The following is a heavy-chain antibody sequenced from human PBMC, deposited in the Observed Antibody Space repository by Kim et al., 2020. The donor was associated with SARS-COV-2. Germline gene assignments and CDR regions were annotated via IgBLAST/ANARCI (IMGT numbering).Heavy chain of an antibody. CDR2: ISYDGSNK. Sequence: GGSLRLSCAASGFTFSSYAMHWVRQAPGKGLEWVAVISYDGSNKYYADSVKGRFTISRDNSKNTLYLQMNSLRAEDTAVYYCARDWIWARGQGTLVTVSS. CDR3: ARDWIWA. J-gene: IGHJ4*02. CDR1: GFTFSSYA. V-gene: IGHV3-30-3*01. D-gene: IGHD3-16*01.